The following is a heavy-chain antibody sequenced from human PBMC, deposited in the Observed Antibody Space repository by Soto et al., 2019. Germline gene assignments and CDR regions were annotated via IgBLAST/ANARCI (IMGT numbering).Heavy chain of an antibody. CDR1: GFTFSSYA. D-gene: IGHD3-16*01. Sequence: GGSLRLSCAASGFTFSSYAMHWVRQAPGKGLEYVSAISSNGGSTYYANSVKGRFTISRDNSKNTLYLQMGSLRAEDMAVYYCARVRRGAITFGGDLHDAFDIWGQGTMVTVSS. J-gene: IGHJ3*02. CDR3: ARVRRGAITFGGDLHDAFDI. CDR2: ISSNGGST. V-gene: IGHV3-64*01.